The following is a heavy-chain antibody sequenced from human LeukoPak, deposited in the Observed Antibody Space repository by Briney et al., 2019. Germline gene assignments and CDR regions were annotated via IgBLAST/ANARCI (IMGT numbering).Heavy chain of an antibody. V-gene: IGHV4-39*01. Sequence: SETLSLTCTVSGGSINSATYNWGWIRQPPGKGLEWIGGFYYSGTTYYNPSLKSRVTMSVDASKDQFSLKPRSVTAADTAVYYCARHFNFYCSSTNCPFDYWGRGTLVTVSS. CDR3: ARHFNFYCSSTNCPFDY. J-gene: IGHJ4*02. D-gene: IGHD2-2*01. CDR1: GGSINSATYN. CDR2: FYYSGTT.